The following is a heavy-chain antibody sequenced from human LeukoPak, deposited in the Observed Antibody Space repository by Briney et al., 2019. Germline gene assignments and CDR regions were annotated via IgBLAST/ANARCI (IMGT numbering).Heavy chain of an antibody. J-gene: IGHJ4*02. V-gene: IGHV3-48*01. Sequence: GGSLRLSCAASGFTFSSYSMNWVRQAPGKGLEWVSYISSSSTTIYYADSVKGRFTISRDNAKNSLYLQMNSLRAEDTAVYYCASDYYGSGRYYNSDYWGQGTLVTVSS. D-gene: IGHD3-10*01. CDR2: ISSSSTTI. CDR3: ASDYYGSGRYYNSDY. CDR1: GFTFSSYS.